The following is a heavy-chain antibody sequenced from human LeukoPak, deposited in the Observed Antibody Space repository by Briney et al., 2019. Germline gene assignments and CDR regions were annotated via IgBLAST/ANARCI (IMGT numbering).Heavy chain of an antibody. Sequence: PGGSLRLSCAASGFTFDDYAMHWVRQAPGKGLEWVSGISWNSGSIGYADPVKGRFTISRDNAKNSLYLQMNSLRAEDTALYYCAKDTGPALELNYFDHWGQGTLVTVSS. CDR2: ISWNSGSI. V-gene: IGHV3-9*01. CDR1: GFTFDDYA. J-gene: IGHJ4*02. CDR3: AKDTGPALELNYFDH. D-gene: IGHD1-26*01.